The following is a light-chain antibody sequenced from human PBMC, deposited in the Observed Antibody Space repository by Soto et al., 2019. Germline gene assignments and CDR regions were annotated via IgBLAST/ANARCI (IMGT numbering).Light chain of an antibody. Sequence: EIVLTQSPPTLSLSPGERATLSCRASQSISSYLAWYQQKLGQAPRLLIYDASNRATGVPARFSGSGSGTDFTLTISSLEPEDFATYYCQQYSSSSPAFGQGTKLEIK. J-gene: IGKJ2*01. CDR3: QQYSSSSPA. CDR1: QSISSY. V-gene: IGKV3-11*01. CDR2: DAS.